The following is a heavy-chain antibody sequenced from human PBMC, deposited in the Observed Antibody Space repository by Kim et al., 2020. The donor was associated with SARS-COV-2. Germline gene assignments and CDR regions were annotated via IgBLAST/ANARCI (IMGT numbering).Heavy chain of an antibody. CDR3: TRDGGYGDPFDY. V-gene: IGHV4-59*01. J-gene: IGHJ4*02. Sequence: NYNPSLKSRVTISMDRSNNKFSLKLSSVTAVDTAVYYCTRDGGYGDPFDYWGQGTLVTVSS. D-gene: IGHD4-17*01.